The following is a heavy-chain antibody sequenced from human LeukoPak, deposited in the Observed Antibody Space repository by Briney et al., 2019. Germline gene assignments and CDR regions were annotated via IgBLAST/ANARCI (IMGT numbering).Heavy chain of an antibody. CDR2: ISGSGGST. V-gene: IGHV3-23*01. Sequence: GGSLRLSCAASGFTFSSYVMSWVRQAPGKGLEWVSAISGSGGSTYYADSVKGRFTISRDNSKNTLYLQMNSLRAEDTAVYYCAKVSGWLQSRYWGQGTLVTVSS. CDR3: AKVSGWLQSRY. J-gene: IGHJ4*02. CDR1: GFTFSSYV. D-gene: IGHD5-24*01.